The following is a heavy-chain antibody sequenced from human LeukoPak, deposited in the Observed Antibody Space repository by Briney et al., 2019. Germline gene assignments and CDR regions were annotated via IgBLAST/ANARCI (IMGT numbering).Heavy chain of an antibody. CDR1: GFTFSSYE. CDR3: AKRSDYGSGRWFDP. V-gene: IGHV3-21*01. Sequence: GGSLRLSCAASGFTFSSYEMNWVRQAPGKGLEWVSSISRSSSYIYYADSVKGRFTISRDNAKNTLYLQMNSLRAEDTAVYYCAKRSDYGSGRWFDPWGQGTLVTVSS. D-gene: IGHD3-10*01. CDR2: ISRSSSYI. J-gene: IGHJ5*02.